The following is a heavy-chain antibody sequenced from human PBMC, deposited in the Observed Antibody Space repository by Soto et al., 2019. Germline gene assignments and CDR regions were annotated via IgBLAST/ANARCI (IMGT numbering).Heavy chain of an antibody. CDR3: ARDYYDSSGYYRILAPAEDYYDGMDV. Sequence: QVQLVQSGAEVKKPGSSVKVSCKASGGTFSSYAISWVRQAPGQVLEWMGGIIPIFGTANYAQKFQGRVTITADESTSTAHMELSSLRSEDTAVYYCARDYYDSSGYYRILAPAEDYYDGMDVWGQGTTVTVSS. J-gene: IGHJ6*02. D-gene: IGHD3-22*01. V-gene: IGHV1-69*01. CDR1: GGTFSSYA. CDR2: IIPIFGTA.